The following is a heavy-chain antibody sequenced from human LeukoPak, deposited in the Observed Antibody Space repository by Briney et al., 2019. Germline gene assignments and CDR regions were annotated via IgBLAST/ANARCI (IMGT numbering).Heavy chain of an antibody. J-gene: IGHJ6*02. D-gene: IGHD6-13*01. V-gene: IGHV3-30*18. CDR3: AKDRGVSAAGTYYYYYGMDV. CDR2: ISYDGSNK. Sequence: PGRSLRLSCAASGFTFSSYGMHWVRQAPGKGLEWVAVISYDGSNKYYADSVKGRFTISRDNSKNTLYLQKNSLRAEDTAVYYCAKDRGVSAAGTYYYYYGMDVWGQGTTVTVSS. CDR1: GFTFSSYG.